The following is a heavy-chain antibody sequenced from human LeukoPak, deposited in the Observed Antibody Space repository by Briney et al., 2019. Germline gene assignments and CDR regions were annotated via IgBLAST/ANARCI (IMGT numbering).Heavy chain of an antibody. CDR2: INPNSGGT. Sequence: GASVKVSCKASGYTFTSYGISWVRQAPGQGLEWMGWINPNSGGTNYAQKFQGRVTMTRDTSISTAYMELSRLRSDDTAVYYCARDGLNYDFWSGYHTTKDTDYYMDVWGKGTTVTVSS. D-gene: IGHD3-3*01. CDR3: ARDGLNYDFWSGYHTTKDTDYYMDV. V-gene: IGHV1-2*02. J-gene: IGHJ6*03. CDR1: GYTFTSYG.